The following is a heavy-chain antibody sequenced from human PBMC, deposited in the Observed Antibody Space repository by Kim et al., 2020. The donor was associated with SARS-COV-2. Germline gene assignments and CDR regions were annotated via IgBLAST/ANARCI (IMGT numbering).Heavy chain of an antibody. Sequence: DSVKGRFTISRDNAKNSLYLQMNSLRAEDTALYYCAKDSSWAPLYYGMDVWGQGTTVTVSS. J-gene: IGHJ6*02. CDR3: AKDSSWAPLYYGMDV. V-gene: IGHV3-9*01. D-gene: IGHD7-27*01.